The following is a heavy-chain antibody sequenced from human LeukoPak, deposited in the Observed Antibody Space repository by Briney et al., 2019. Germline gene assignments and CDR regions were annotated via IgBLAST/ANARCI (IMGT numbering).Heavy chain of an antibody. CDR1: GYTFSDYG. J-gene: IGHJ5*02. CDR2: IIPIFGTA. CDR3: ARDARHRYCSTTSRYWGWFAP. V-gene: IGHV1-69*06. Sequence: ASVKVSCKASGYTFSDYGISWVRQAPGQGLEWMGGIIPIFGTANYAQKFQGRVTITADKSTSTAYMELSSLRSEDTAVYYCARDARHRYCSTTSRYWGWFAPWGQGTLVTVSS. D-gene: IGHD2-2*01.